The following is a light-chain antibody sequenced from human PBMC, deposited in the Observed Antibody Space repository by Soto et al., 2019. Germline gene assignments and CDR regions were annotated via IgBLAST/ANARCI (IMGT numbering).Light chain of an antibody. CDR2: LNSDGSH. V-gene: IGLV4-69*01. J-gene: IGLJ2*01. Sequence: QPVLTQSPSASASLGASVKLTCTLCSGHSSYAIAWHQQQPEKGPRYLMKLNSDGSHSKGDGIPDRFSGSSSGAERYLTISSLQSEDEADYYCQTWGTGIYVVFGGGTKLTVL. CDR1: SGHSSYA. CDR3: QTWGTGIYVV.